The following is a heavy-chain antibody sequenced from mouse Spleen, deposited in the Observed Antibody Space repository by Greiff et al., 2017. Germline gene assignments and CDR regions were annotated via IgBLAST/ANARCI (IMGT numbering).Heavy chain of an antibody. CDR3: ARDYGSRFDC. V-gene: IGHV1-61*01. D-gene: IGHD1-1*01. CDR1: GYTFTSYW. Sequence: VQLQQPGAELVRPGSSVKLSCKASGYTFTSYWMDWVKQRPGQGLEWIGNIYPSDGETHYNQKFKDKATLTVDKSSSTAYMQLSSLTSEDSAVYYCARDYGSRFDCWGQGTTLPVSS. CDR2: IYPSDGET. J-gene: IGHJ2*01.